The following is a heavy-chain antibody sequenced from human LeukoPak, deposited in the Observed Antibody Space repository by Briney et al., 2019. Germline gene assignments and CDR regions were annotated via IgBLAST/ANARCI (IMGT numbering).Heavy chain of an antibody. CDR3: ARKGGDY. V-gene: IGHV4-4*07. Sequence: SETLSLTCTVSGASISSFHWTWIRQPAGKGLEWIGLIYSSGSTIYNPSLKSRVAMSVDMTKNQLSLKLSSVTAADTAMYYCARKGGDYWGQGTLVTVSS. J-gene: IGHJ4*02. CDR2: IYSSGST. CDR1: GASISSFH.